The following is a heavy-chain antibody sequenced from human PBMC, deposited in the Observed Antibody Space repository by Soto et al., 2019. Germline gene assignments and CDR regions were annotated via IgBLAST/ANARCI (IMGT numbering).Heavy chain of an antibody. Sequence: SETLSLTCAVYGGSFSGYYWSWIRQPPGKGLEWIGEINHSGSTNYNPSLKSRVTISVDTSKNQFSLKLSSVTAADTAVYYCARGTTGTNRRWFDPWGKGTLVTVSS. V-gene: IGHV4-34*01. J-gene: IGHJ5*02. CDR2: INHSGST. CDR1: GGSFSGYY. D-gene: IGHD1-1*01. CDR3: ARGTTGTNRRWFDP.